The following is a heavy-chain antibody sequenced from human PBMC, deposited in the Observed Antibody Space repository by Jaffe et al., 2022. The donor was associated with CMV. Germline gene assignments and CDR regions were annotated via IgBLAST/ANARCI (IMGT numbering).Heavy chain of an antibody. D-gene: IGHD4-17*01. Sequence: QVQLVESGGGVVQPGRSLRLSCAASGFTFSSYGMHWVRQAPGKGLEWVAVISYDGSNKYYADSVKGRFTISRDNSKNTLYLQMNSLRAEDTAVYYCAKCIQDYGDYYYGMDVWGQGTTVTVSS. CDR2: ISYDGSNK. CDR3: AKCIQDYGDYYYGMDV. J-gene: IGHJ6*02. V-gene: IGHV3-30*18. CDR1: GFTFSSYG.